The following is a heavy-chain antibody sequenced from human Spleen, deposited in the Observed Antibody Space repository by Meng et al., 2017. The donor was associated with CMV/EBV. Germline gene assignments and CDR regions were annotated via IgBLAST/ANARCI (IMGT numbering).Heavy chain of an antibody. CDR3: ARVAAAARGMDV. V-gene: IGHV3-7*04. CDR1: GFTFSSHW. Sequence: GESLKISCAASGFTFSSHWMTWVRQAPGKGLEWVANINQDENQKNYVDSVKGRFTISRDNAKNSLFLQMNRLGAEDTAVYYCARVAAAARGMDVWGQGTTVTVSS. CDR2: INQDENQK. J-gene: IGHJ6*02. D-gene: IGHD6-13*01.